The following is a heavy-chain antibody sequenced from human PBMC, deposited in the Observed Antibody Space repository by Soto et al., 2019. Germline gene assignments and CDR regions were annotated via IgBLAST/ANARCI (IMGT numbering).Heavy chain of an antibody. V-gene: IGHV4-31*03. CDR3: ASRDPGTSVDY. Sequence: SETLSLTCTVSGGSISSGGYYWSWIRQHPGKGLEWIGHIYYSGSTYYNPSLKSRVTISVDTSKNQFSLKLSSVTAADTAVYYCASRDPGTSVDYWGQGTLVTVSS. J-gene: IGHJ4*02. CDR2: IYYSGST. D-gene: IGHD1-7*01. CDR1: GGSISSGGYY.